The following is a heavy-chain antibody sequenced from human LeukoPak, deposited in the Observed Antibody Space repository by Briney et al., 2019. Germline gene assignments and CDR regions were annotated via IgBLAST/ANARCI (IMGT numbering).Heavy chain of an antibody. J-gene: IGHJ4*02. D-gene: IGHD2-15*01. Sequence: GGSLRLSCAASGFTFSSYAMSWVRQAPGKGLEWVSAISGSGGRTYYADSVKGRFTISRDNSKNTLYLQMNSLRAEDTAVYYCAAEAFKNIVVVVAAIYPDYWGQGTLVTVSS. CDR1: GFTFSSYA. V-gene: IGHV3-23*01. CDR3: AAEAFKNIVVVVAAIYPDY. CDR2: ISGSGGRT.